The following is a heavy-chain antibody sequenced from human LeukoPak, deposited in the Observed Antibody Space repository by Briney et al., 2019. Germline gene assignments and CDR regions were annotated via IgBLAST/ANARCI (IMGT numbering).Heavy chain of an antibody. CDR3: ARGVEGYCSSTSCYPYYYYYYYMDV. V-gene: IGHV4-34*01. J-gene: IGHJ6*03. D-gene: IGHD2-2*01. Sequence: PSETLSLTCAVYGGSFSGYHWSWIRQPPGKGLEWIGEINHSGSTNYNPSLKSRVTISVDTSKNQFSLKLSSVTAADTAVYYCARGVEGYCSSTSCYPYYYYYYYMDVWGKGTTVTVSS. CDR1: GGSFSGYH. CDR2: INHSGST.